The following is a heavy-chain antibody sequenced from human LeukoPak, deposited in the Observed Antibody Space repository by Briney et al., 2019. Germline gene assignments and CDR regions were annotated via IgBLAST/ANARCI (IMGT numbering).Heavy chain of an antibody. CDR2: IYYSGST. D-gene: IGHD3-22*01. CDR1: GFTFTTYW. J-gene: IGHJ6*03. V-gene: IGHV4-59*01. Sequence: GSLRLSCAASGFTFTTYWMSWVRQAPGKGLEWIGNIYYSGSTNYNPSLKSRVTISVDTSKNQFSLKLSSVTAADTAVYYCTRGSIAYYYMDVWGKGTTVTISS. CDR3: TRGSIAYYYMDV.